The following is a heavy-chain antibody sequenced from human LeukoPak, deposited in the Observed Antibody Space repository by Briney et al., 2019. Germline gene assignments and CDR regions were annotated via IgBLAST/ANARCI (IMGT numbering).Heavy chain of an antibody. Sequence: PGGSLRLSCAASGFTFSSFAMNWVRQAPGRGLEWVSTISGSGGSTYYADSVKGRFTISRDNSKNTLYLQMNSVRAEDTGVYYCARLKTGAFDYWGQGTLVTVSS. J-gene: IGHJ4*02. CDR2: ISGSGGST. CDR3: ARLKTGAFDY. D-gene: IGHD2-8*02. CDR1: GFTFSSFA. V-gene: IGHV3-23*01.